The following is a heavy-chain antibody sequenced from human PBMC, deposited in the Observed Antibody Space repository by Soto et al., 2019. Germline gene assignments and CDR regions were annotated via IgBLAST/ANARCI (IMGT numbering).Heavy chain of an antibody. V-gene: IGHV4-31*03. J-gene: IGHJ4*02. CDR2: IYYSGST. CDR1: GGSIISGGYY. D-gene: IGHD3-22*01. CDR3: AKAKGNSGNYQHIDY. Sequence: PSETLSLTCTVSGGSIISGGYYWSWIRQHPRKGLEWIGYIYYSGSTYYNPSLKSRVTISVDTSKNTLYLQMNSLRAEDTAVYYCAKAKGNSGNYQHIDYWGQGTLVTVSS.